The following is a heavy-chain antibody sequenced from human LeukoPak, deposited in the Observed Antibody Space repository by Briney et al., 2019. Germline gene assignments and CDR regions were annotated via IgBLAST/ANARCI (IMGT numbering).Heavy chain of an antibody. CDR1: GDTFTGYY. Sequence: ASVKVSCKASGDTFTGYYMHWVRQAPGQGLEWMGWINPNSGGTNYAQKFQGRVTMTRDTSISTAYMELSRLRSDDTAVYYCAREGCSSTSCSRDFDYWGQGTLVTVSS. CDR2: INPNSGGT. J-gene: IGHJ4*02. D-gene: IGHD2-2*01. CDR3: AREGCSSTSCSRDFDY. V-gene: IGHV1-2*02.